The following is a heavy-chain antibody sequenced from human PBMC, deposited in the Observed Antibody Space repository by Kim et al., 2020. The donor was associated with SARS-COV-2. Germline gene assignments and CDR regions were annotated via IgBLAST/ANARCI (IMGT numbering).Heavy chain of an antibody. Sequence: SETLSLTCTVSGGSISSYYWSWIRQPPGKGLEWIGYIYYSGSTNYNPSLKSRVTISVDTSKNQFSLKLSSVTAADTAVYYCARHKGVPADTDAFDIWGQGTMVTVSS. V-gene: IGHV4-59*08. J-gene: IGHJ3*02. CDR1: GGSISSYY. CDR2: IYYSGST. CDR3: ARHKGVPADTDAFDI. D-gene: IGHD2-2*01.